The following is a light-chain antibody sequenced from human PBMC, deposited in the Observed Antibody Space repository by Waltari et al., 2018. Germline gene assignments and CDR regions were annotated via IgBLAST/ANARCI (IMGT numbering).Light chain of an antibody. CDR3: QQSYSSPQT. J-gene: IGKJ1*01. Sequence: DIQMTQSPSSLSGSVGDRVTITCRASQSISTYLNWYQQKPGKAPKLLISSASSLQSGVPSRFSGSGSGTDFTLNISSLQPEDFATYYCQQSYSSPQTFGQGTKVEIK. CDR2: SAS. CDR1: QSISTY. V-gene: IGKV1-39*01.